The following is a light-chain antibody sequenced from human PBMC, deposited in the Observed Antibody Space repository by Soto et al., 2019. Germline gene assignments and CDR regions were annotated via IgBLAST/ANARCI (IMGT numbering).Light chain of an antibody. CDR1: QSVTSNY. J-gene: IGKJ2*01. Sequence: EIVLTQSPGTLSLSPGEGATLSCRASQSVTSNYLAWYQQKPGQAPRLLIYGASTRAAGVPDRFSGSGSGTDFTLTITRLEPEDFALYYCQQYGRSPLLYTFGQGTKLGVK. CDR2: GAS. V-gene: IGKV3-20*01. CDR3: QQYGRSPLLYT.